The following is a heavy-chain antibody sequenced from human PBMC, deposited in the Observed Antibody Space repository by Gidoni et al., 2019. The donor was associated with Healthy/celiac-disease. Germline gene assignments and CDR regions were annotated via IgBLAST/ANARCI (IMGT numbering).Heavy chain of an antibody. CDR1: GFPFSVYY. Sequence: QVQLVESGGGLVKPGGSLRLSCAASGFPFSVYYMSWIRQAPGKGLEWVSYISSSSSYTNYADSVKGRFTSSRDNAKNSLYLQMNSLRAEDTAVYYCARVGPALNWFDPWGQGTLVTVSS. V-gene: IGHV3-11*06. CDR2: ISSSSSYT. J-gene: IGHJ5*02. CDR3: ARVGPALNWFDP.